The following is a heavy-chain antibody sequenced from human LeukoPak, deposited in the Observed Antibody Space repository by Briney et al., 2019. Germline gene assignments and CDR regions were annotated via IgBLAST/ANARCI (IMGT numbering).Heavy chain of an antibody. J-gene: IGHJ4*02. D-gene: IGHD3-16*01. CDR3: ARGGHDYGDY. Sequence: GGSLRLSCAASGFTFDDYGMSWVRQAPGKGLEWVSGINWNGGSTGYADSVKGRFTISRDNSKNTLYLQMNSLRAEDTAVYYCARGGHDYGDYWGQGTLVTVSS. CDR1: GFTFDDYG. CDR2: INWNGGST. V-gene: IGHV3-20*04.